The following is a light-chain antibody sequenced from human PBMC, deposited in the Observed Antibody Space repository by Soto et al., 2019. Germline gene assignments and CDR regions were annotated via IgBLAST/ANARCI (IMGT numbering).Light chain of an antibody. CDR3: QHYNSYSQA. Sequence: DIQMTQSPSTLSGSVGDRVTITCLASQTISSWLAWYQQKPGKAPKLLIYKASTLKSGVPSRFSGSGSVTEFTLTISSPQPDDFATYYCQHYNSYSQAFGQGTKVDIK. J-gene: IGKJ1*01. CDR2: KAS. V-gene: IGKV1-5*03. CDR1: QTISSW.